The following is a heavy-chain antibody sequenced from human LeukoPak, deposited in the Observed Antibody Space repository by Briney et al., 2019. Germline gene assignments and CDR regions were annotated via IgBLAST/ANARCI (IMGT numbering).Heavy chain of an antibody. V-gene: IGHV1-2*06. D-gene: IGHD3-10*01. CDR2: INPNSGGT. Sequence: ASVKVSCKASGYTFTGYYMHWVRQVPGQGREWVGRINPNSGGTNYAQKFQGRVTMTRDTSISTAYMELSRLRSDDTAVYYCARGRILYYGSGSYYNELDYWGQGTLVTVSS. CDR3: ARGRILYYGSGSYYNELDY. J-gene: IGHJ4*02. CDR1: GYTFTGYY.